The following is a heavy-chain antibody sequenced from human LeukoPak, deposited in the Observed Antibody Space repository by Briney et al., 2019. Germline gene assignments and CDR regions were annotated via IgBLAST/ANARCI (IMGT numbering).Heavy chain of an antibody. Sequence: ASVKVSCKASGYTFTGYYMHWVRQAPGQGLEWMGRINPNSGCTNYAQKLQGRVTMTRDTSISTAYMELSRLRSDDTAVYYCERGGSSYRFGEYPYYFDYWGQGTLVTVSS. D-gene: IGHD3-10*01. V-gene: IGHV1-2*06. J-gene: IGHJ4*02. CDR3: ERGGSSYRFGEYPYYFDY. CDR2: INPNSGCT. CDR1: GYTFTGYY.